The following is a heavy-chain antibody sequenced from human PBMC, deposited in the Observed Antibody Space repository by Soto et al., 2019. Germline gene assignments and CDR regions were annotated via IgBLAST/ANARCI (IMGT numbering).Heavy chain of an antibody. V-gene: IGHV3-23*01. CDR3: AKDRQSGYYDFWSGSPFAY. J-gene: IGHJ4*02. Sequence: PGGSLRLSCAASGFTFSSYPMTWVRQAPGKGLEWVSAISGNGGSTYYADSGKGRFTISRDTSKNTLYLQMNSLRAEDTAVYYCAKDRQSGYYDFWSGSPFAYWGRGTLVTVSS. CDR2: ISGNGGST. D-gene: IGHD3-3*01. CDR1: GFTFSSYP.